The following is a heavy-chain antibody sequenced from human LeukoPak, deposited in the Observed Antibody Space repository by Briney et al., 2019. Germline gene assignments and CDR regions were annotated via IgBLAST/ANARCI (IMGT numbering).Heavy chain of an antibody. J-gene: IGHJ6*03. V-gene: IGHV3-30*18. D-gene: IGHD3-10*01. Sequence: GGSLRLSCAASGFTFSSYGMHWVRQAPGKGLEWVAVISYDGSNKYYADSVKGRFTISRDNSKNTLYLQMNSLRAEDTAVYYCAKDYMVRGSDYYYMDVWGKGTTVTVSS. CDR1: GFTFSSYG. CDR2: ISYDGSNK. CDR3: AKDYMVRGSDYYYMDV.